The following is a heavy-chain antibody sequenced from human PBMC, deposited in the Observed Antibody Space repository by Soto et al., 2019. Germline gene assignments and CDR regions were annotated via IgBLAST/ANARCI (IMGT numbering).Heavy chain of an antibody. V-gene: IGHV4-4*07. J-gene: IGHJ6*02. CDR2: CRPSGNI. Sequence: QVQLQESGPGLVETLETLSLTCSVSGVYIGSYYWSWIRQPAGKGLEWIGRCRPSGNIDYNPSLKSRVTMSVDTSKNHFSLKVNSVTAADTAMYYCARDKSDDFVVDVWGHGTPVTVSS. CDR3: ARDKSDDFVVDV. D-gene: IGHD3-3*01. CDR1: GVYIGSYY.